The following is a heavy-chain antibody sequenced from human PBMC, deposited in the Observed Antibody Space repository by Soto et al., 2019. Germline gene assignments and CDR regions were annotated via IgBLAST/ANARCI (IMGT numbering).Heavy chain of an antibody. Sequence: XGSLRPACAASGFPFSNSGMGWVRQAPGKGLEWVSDISSSTSTIYYADSVKGRFTISRDNAKNSLYLQMNSLRAEDTAVYYCARAAPLTTSTYYYDTSSRYKVCSFDSWGQGTLVTVSS. D-gene: IGHD3-22*01. V-gene: IGHV3-48*04. J-gene: IGHJ4*02. CDR3: ARAAPLTTSTYYYDTSSRYKVCSFDS. CDR2: ISSSTSTI. CDR1: GFPFSNSG.